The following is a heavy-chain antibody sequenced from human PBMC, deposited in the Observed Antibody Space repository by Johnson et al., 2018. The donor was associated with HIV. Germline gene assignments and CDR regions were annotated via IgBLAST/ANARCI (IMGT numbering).Heavy chain of an antibody. CDR3: ARGWEYCSSTSCPTPYAFDI. D-gene: IGHD2-2*01. J-gene: IGHJ3*02. CDR2: ISYDGSNK. CDR1: GFTFSSYA. V-gene: IGHV3-30-3*01. Sequence: HVQLVESGGGVVQPGRSLRLSCAASGFTFSSYAMHWVRQAPGKGLEWVAVISYDGSNKYYADSVKGRFTISRDNSKNTLYLQMNSLRAEDTAVYYCARGWEYCSSTSCPTPYAFDIWGQGTMVTVSS.